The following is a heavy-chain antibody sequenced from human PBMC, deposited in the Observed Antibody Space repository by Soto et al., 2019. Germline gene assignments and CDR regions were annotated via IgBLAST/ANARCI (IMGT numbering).Heavy chain of an antibody. D-gene: IGHD2-2*01. CDR2: ITGGGGDT. V-gene: IGHV3-23*01. J-gene: IGHJ4*02. CDR1: GFTFSNYA. Sequence: EVQLSESGGGLVQPGGSLRLSCAASGFTFSNYAMSWVRQAPGKGLEWFSAITGGGGDTYYADSVKGRFTTSRDNSRNTLDLQMNSLRAEDTAVYYSAKGSSSSRPYYFDYWGQGTLLTVSS. CDR3: AKGSSSSRPYYFDY.